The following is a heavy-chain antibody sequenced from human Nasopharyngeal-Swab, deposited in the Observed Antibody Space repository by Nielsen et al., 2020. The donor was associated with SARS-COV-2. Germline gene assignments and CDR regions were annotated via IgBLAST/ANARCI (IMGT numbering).Heavy chain of an antibody. D-gene: IGHD2-15*01. CDR3: ARDPIVVVVAAAGWFDP. J-gene: IGHJ5*02. V-gene: IGHV3-7*01. Sequence: GESLKISCAASGFTFSSYWMSWVRQAPGKGLEWVANIKQDGSEKYYVDSVKGRFTISRDDAKNSLYLQMNSLRAEDTAVYYCARDPIVVVVAAAGWFDPWGQGTLVTVSS. CDR1: GFTFSSYW. CDR2: IKQDGSEK.